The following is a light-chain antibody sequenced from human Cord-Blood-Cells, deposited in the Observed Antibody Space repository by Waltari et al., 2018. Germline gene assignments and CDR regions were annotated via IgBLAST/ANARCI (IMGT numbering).Light chain of an antibody. V-gene: IGLV2-14*01. J-gene: IGLJ7*01. CDR2: DVS. CDR1: SSDVGGYHY. Sequence: QSALTQPASVSASPGQSLTIPCTATSSDVGGYHYVSWYQQHPGKAPKLMIYDVSNRPSGVSNRFSGSKSGNTASLTISGLQAEDEADYYCSSYTSSSTAVFGGGTQLTVL. CDR3: SSYTSSSTAV.